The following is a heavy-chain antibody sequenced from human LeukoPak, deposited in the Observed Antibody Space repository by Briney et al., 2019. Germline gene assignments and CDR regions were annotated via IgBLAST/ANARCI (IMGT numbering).Heavy chain of an antibody. Sequence: GGSLRLSCAASGFTFSSYSMNWVRQAPGKGLEWVSYISSSSSTIYYADSVKGRFTISRDNAKNSLYLQMNSLRAEDTAVYYCARDSSGWYDHYFDYWGQGTLVTVSS. CDR3: ARDSSGWYDHYFDY. J-gene: IGHJ4*02. D-gene: IGHD6-19*01. CDR2: ISSSSSTI. V-gene: IGHV3-48*01. CDR1: GFTFSSYS.